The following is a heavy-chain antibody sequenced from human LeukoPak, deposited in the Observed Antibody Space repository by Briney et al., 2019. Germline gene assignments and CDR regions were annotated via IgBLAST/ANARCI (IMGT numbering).Heavy chain of an antibody. J-gene: IGHJ4*02. CDR1: GGSISSSSYY. CDR3: ARDIGGMTTEYYFDY. V-gene: IGHV4-39*07. CDR2: IYYSGST. Sequence: SETLSLTCTVSGGSISSSSYYWGWIRQPPGKGLEWIGSIYYSGSTYYNPSLKSRVTISVDTSKNQFSLKLSSVTAADTAVYYCARDIGGMTTEYYFDYWGQGTLVTVSS. D-gene: IGHD4-11*01.